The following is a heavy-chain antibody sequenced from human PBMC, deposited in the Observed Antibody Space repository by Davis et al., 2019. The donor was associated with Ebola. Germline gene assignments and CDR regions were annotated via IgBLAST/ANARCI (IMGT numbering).Heavy chain of an antibody. V-gene: IGHV3-30-3*01. D-gene: IGHD4-11*01. CDR3: AREVMTTVKLGYFDY. J-gene: IGHJ4*02. Sequence: GESLKISCAASGFTFSSYAMHWVRQAPGKGLEWVAVISYDGSNKYYADSVKGRFTISRDNSKNTLYLQMNSLRAEDTAVYYCAREVMTTVKLGYFDYWGQGTLVTVSS. CDR2: ISYDGSNK. CDR1: GFTFSSYA.